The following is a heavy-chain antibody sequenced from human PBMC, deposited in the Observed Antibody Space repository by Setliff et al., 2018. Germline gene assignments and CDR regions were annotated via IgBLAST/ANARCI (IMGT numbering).Heavy chain of an antibody. D-gene: IGHD2-15*01. CDR2: IDHSGST. CDR3: LRIRLVPHGHS. V-gene: IGHV4-34*01. Sequence: SETLSLTCAVYGGSFSGYYWSWIRQPPGKGLEWIGEIDHSGSTNYNQSLKSRVTLSVDTSKNHFSLRLSSVTAADTAVYYCLRIRLVPHGHSWGQGTLVTVSS. CDR1: GGSFSGYY. J-gene: IGHJ4*02.